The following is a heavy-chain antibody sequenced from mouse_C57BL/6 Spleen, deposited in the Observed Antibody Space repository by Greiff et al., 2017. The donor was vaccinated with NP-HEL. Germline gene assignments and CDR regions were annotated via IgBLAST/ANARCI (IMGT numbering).Heavy chain of an antibody. J-gene: IGHJ2*01. Sequence: VKVVESGGGLVKPGGSLKLSCAASGFTFSDYGMHWVRQAPEKGLEWVAYISSGSSTIYYADTVKGRFTISRDNAKNTLFLQMTSLRSEDTAMYYCATGYYFDYWGQGTTLTVSS. CDR1: GFTFSDYG. D-gene: IGHD4-1*01. CDR3: ATGYYFDY. V-gene: IGHV5-17*01. CDR2: ISSGSSTI.